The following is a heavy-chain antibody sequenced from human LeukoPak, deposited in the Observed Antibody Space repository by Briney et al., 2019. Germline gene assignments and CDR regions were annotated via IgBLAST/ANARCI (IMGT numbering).Heavy chain of an antibody. Sequence: GGSLRLSCAASGFTFSSYGMHWVRQAPGKGLEWVAVISYDGSNKYYADSVKGRFTISRDNSKNTLYLQMNSLRAEDTAVYYCVRPYCGGECQSKNNWFDPWGQGTLVTVSS. CDR1: GFTFSSYG. D-gene: IGHD2-21*01. CDR3: VRPYCGGECQSKNNWFDP. CDR2: ISYDGSNK. V-gene: IGHV3-30*03. J-gene: IGHJ5*02.